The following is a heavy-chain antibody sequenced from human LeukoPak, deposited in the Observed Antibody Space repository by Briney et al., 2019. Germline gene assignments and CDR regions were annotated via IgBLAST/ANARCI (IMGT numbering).Heavy chain of an antibody. Sequence: GGSLRLSCAASGVTFSSYAMHWVRQAPGKGLEWGAGISYDGSNKYYADSVKGRFTISRDNSKNTLYLQMNSLRAEDTAVYYCARDRDGYNFDSFDYWGQGTLVTVFS. CDR1: GVTFSSYA. J-gene: IGHJ4*02. D-gene: IGHD5-24*01. V-gene: IGHV3-30*04. CDR3: ARDRDGYNFDSFDY. CDR2: ISYDGSNK.